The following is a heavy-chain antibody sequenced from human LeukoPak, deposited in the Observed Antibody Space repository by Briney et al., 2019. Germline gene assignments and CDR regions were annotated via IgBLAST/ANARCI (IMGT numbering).Heavy chain of an antibody. CDR2: FDPEDGET. Sequence: ASVKVSCKVSGYTLTELSMHWVRQAPGKGLGWMGGFDPEDGETIYAQKFQGRVTMTEDTSTDTAYMELSSLRSEDTAVYYCAGGYYGSGSYYNFDYWGQGTLVTVSS. D-gene: IGHD3-10*01. CDR3: AGGYYGSGSYYNFDY. V-gene: IGHV1-24*01. CDR1: GYTLTELS. J-gene: IGHJ4*02.